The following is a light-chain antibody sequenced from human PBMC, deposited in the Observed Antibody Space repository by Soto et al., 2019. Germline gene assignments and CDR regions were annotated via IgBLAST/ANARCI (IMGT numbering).Light chain of an antibody. CDR1: NIGSKS. CDR3: QVWDSSSDHRGV. Sequence: SYELTQPPSVSVAPGQTARITCGGNNIGSKSVHWYQQKPGQAPVLVVYDDSDRPSGIPEQFSGSNSGNTATLTISRVEAGDEADYYCQVWDSSSDHRGVFGGGTKLTVL. CDR2: DDS. J-gene: IGLJ2*01. V-gene: IGLV3-21*02.